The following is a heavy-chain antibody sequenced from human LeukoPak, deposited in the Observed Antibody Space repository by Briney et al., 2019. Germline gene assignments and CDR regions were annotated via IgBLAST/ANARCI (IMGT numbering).Heavy chain of an antibody. CDR2: IYHSGST. V-gene: IGHV4-4*02. CDR1: GGSISSSNW. Sequence: SETLSLTCAVSGGSISSSNWWSWVRQPPGKGLEWIGEIYHSGSTNYNPSLKSRVTISVDKSKNQFSLKLSSVTAADTAVYYCARRGHDYGDGCYFDYWGQGTLVTVSS. CDR3: ARRGHDYGDGCYFDY. D-gene: IGHD4-17*01. J-gene: IGHJ4*02.